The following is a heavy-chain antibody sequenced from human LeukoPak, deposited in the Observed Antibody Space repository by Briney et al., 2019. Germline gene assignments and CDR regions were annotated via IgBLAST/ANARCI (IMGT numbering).Heavy chain of an antibody. CDR3: ARATWFPVGLYYYDSSGYYYYFDS. CDR2: IYYSGST. J-gene: IGHJ4*02. D-gene: IGHD3-22*01. Sequence: SETLSLTCTVSGGSVSSGNYYWSWLRQPPGKGLEWIGYIYYSGSTNYNPSLKSRVTISVDTSKNQFSLKLSSVTAADAAVYYCARATWFPVGLYYYDSSGYYYYFDSWGQGTLVTVSS. V-gene: IGHV4-61*01. CDR1: GGSVSSGNYY.